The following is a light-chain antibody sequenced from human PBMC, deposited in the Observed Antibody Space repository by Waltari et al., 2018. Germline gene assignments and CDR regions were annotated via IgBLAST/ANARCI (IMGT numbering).Light chain of an antibody. J-gene: IGKJ2*01. V-gene: IGKV1-33*01. CDR1: QDISSY. CDR2: DVS. CDR3: QQYEDVPYT. Sequence: DIQMTQSPSSLSASVGDRVTITCQASQDISSYLNWYQQRPGKAPKLLIYDVSNLESGVPSRFSGCGSGTDFSFTISSLQSEDIATYYCQQYEDVPYTFGQGTKLMIK.